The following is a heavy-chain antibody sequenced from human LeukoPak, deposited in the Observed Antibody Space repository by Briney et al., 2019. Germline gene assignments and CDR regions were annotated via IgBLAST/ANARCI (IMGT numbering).Heavy chain of an antibody. V-gene: IGHV3-66*02. J-gene: IGHJ4*02. CDR1: GFTVSSNY. CDR2: IYSGGST. Sequence: GGSLRLSCAASGFTVSSNYMSWVRQAPGKGLEWVSVIYSGGSTYYADSVKGRFTISRDNSKNTLYLQMNSLRAEDTAVYYCVRDARITIFGSYYFDYWGQGTLVTVSS. CDR3: VRDARITIFGSYYFDY. D-gene: IGHD3-3*01.